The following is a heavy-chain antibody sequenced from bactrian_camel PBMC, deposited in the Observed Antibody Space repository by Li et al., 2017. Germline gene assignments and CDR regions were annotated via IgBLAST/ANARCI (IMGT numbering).Heavy chain of an antibody. Sequence: HVQLVESGGGFVQPGGSLRTSCAVSAHIVGTYCMGWFREREWIAAIDGDGRTRYVDSVKGRFTISQDNAKNTLYLQMDALKPEDTARYSCAADPSWNRRPPRRYDYVHRGRGTQVTVS. D-gene: IGHD6*01. CDR2: IDGDGRT. J-gene: IGHJ4*01. CDR3: AADPSWNRRPPRRYDYVH. V-gene: IGHV3S55*01. CDR1: AHIVGTYC.